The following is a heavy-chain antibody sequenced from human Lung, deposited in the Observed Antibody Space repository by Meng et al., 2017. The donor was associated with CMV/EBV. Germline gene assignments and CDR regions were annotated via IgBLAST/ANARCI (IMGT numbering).Heavy chain of an antibody. CDR2: IHPGDSDT. J-gene: IGHJ5*02. D-gene: IGHD4-17*01. V-gene: IGHV5-51*01. CDR1: GYSFSNYW. CDR3: ARRGMMTTRGYWFDP. Sequence: GEXXKISCEGSGYSFSNYWIDWVRQMPGKGLEWMGSIHPGDSDTRYSPSFHGQVTFSADKSIRTAYLQWSGLKASDTAMYYCARRGMMTTRGYWFDPRGQGTXVTVSS.